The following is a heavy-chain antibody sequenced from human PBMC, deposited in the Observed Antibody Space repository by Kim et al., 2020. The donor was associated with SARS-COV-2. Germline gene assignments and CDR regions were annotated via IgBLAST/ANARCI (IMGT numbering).Heavy chain of an antibody. CDR1: GFTFSSYA. Sequence: GGSLRLSCAASGFTFSSYAMSWVRQAPGKGLEWVSAISGSGGSTYYADSVKGRFTISRDNSKNTLYLQMNSLRAEDTAVYYCAKDRWFGELSITYFDYWGQGTLVTVSS. CDR2: ISGSGGST. D-gene: IGHD3-10*01. CDR3: AKDRWFGELSITYFDY. V-gene: IGHV3-23*01. J-gene: IGHJ4*02.